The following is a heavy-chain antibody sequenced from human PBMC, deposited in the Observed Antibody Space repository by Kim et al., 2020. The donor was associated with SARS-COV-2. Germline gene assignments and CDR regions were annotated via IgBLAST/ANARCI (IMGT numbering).Heavy chain of an antibody. D-gene: IGHD5-12*01. V-gene: IGHV1-2*04. Sequence: ASVKVSCKASGYTFTGYYMHWVRQAPGQGLEWMGWINPNSGGTNYAQKFQGWVTMTRDTYISTAYMELSRLRSDDTAVYYCARDPGRDGYDYTFDYWGQGTLVTVSS. CDR3: ARDPGRDGYDYTFDY. CDR1: GYTFTGYY. CDR2: INPNSGGT. J-gene: IGHJ4*02.